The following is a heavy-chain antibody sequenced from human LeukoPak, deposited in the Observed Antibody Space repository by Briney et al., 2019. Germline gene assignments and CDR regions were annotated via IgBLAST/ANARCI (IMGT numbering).Heavy chain of an antibody. CDR2: IKTDESEK. D-gene: IGHD2-8*02. Sequence: GPSTTLLCTPSGYTLITCCTIGLRQIPGKGREWLGNIKTDESEKYYMDSVRARFTISRDNAKISLFLQINSVRSDDTSVYYCVREYGWERYPPEAWGEGTLVTVTS. J-gene: IGHJ5*02. CDR1: GYTLITCC. V-gene: IGHV3-7*01. CDR3: VREYGWERYPPEA.